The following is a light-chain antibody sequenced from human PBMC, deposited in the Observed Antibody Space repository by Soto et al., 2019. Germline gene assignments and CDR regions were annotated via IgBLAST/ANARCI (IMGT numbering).Light chain of an antibody. CDR2: SNN. Sequence: QSVLTQPPSVSGTPGQRVTISCSGSSSNIGRNSVNWYQQLPGTAPKLLIYSNNQRPSGVTDRFSGSKSGTSVSLANSGLHSEDEADYYCAAWDDSLNGLVFGGGTKLTVL. CDR1: SSNIGRNS. CDR3: AAWDDSLNGLV. J-gene: IGLJ3*02. V-gene: IGLV1-44*01.